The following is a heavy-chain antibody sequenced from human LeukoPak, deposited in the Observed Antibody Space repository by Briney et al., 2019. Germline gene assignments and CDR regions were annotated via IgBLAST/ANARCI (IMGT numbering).Heavy chain of an antibody. V-gene: IGHV3-7*01. J-gene: IGHJ4*02. Sequence: GGSPRLSCVVSGFTFSNYWMSWVRQAPGKGLEWVANIKQDESEKYYVDSVKGRFTISGDNAKNSLYLQMNSLRAEDTAVYYCARGSAVTANDFDFWGQGTLVTVSS. CDR2: IKQDESEK. CDR3: ARGSAVTANDFDF. CDR1: GFTFSNYW. D-gene: IGHD4-11*01.